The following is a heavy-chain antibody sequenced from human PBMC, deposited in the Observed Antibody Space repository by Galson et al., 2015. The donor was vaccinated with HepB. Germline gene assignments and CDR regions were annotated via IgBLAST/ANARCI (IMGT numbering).Heavy chain of an antibody. CDR1: GFTFSGSA. D-gene: IGHD1-1*01. J-gene: IGHJ6*03. CDR2: IRSKANSYAT. Sequence: SLRLSCAASGFTFSGSAMHWVRQASGKGLEWVGRIRSKANSYATAYAASVKGRFTISRDDSKNTAYLQMNSLKTEDTAVYYCTRRVLDQLEPYYYYYYMDVWGKGTRSPSP. V-gene: IGHV3-73*01. CDR3: TRRVLDQLEPYYYYYYMDV.